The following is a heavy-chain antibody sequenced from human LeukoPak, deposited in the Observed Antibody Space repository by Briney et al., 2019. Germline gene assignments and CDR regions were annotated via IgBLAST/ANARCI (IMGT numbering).Heavy chain of an antibody. J-gene: IGHJ4*02. V-gene: IGHV1-2*02. Sequence: ASVKVSCKACGYAFIRYYIHWVRQAPGQGLEWMGWINPNGGGTKFAQKFQGRVTMTRDTSISTAYMELSRVRSDDTAVYYCAKDLTGGYYVAVDYWGQGTLVTVSS. CDR3: AKDLTGGYYVAVDY. D-gene: IGHD2-8*02. CDR2: INPNGGGT. CDR1: GYAFIRYY.